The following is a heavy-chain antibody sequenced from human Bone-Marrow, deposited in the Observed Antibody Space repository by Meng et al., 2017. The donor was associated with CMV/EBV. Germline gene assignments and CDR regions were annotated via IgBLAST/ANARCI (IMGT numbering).Heavy chain of an antibody. Sequence: GESLKISCTASGFTVSSNYMSWVRQAPGKGLEWVSVLYAGGFTYYADSVKGRFTISRDNSKNTLYLQMNSLRAEDTAVYYCAKSVEKPTYYDILTGYYTYYGMDVWGQGTTVTVSS. D-gene: IGHD3-9*01. CDR2: LYAGGFT. J-gene: IGHJ6*02. CDR1: GFTVSSNY. CDR3: AKSVEKPTYYDILTGYYTYYGMDV. V-gene: IGHV3-66*02.